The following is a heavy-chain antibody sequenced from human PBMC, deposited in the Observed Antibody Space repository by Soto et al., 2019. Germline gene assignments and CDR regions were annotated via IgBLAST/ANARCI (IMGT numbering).Heavy chain of an antibody. CDR2: ISYDGSNK. Sequence: PGGSLRLSCAASGFTFSSYGMHWVRQAPGKGLEWVAVISYDGSNKYYADSVKGRFTISRDNSKNTLYLQMNSLRAEDTAVYYCAKDLGSGKPTLMDVWGQGTTVTVSS. V-gene: IGHV3-30*18. J-gene: IGHJ6*02. D-gene: IGHD3-10*01. CDR3: AKDLGSGKPTLMDV. CDR1: GFTFSSYG.